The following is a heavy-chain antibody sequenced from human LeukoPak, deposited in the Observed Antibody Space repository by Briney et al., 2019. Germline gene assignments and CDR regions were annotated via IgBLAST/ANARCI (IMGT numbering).Heavy chain of an antibody. D-gene: IGHD5-24*01. CDR3: ARGRWLQSDIGFDI. CDR1: GFAFSSYW. Sequence: GGSLRLSCAASGFAFSSYWTQWVRQAPGKGPVWVSRVSGDGSSTDYADSVKGRFTISRDNANNMLYLQVSSLRAVDTAVYYCARGRWLQSDIGFDISGQGTTVTVS. J-gene: IGHJ3*02. V-gene: IGHV3-74*01. CDR2: VSGDGSST.